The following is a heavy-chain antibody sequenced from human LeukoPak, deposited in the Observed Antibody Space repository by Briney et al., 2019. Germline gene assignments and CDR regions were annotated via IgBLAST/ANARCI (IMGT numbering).Heavy chain of an antibody. CDR2: VSSSSSYI. CDR1: GFTFSSYG. CDR3: ARDSGSYADFDY. D-gene: IGHD1-26*01. Sequence: GGSLRLSCGASGFTFSSYGMSWVRQAPGKGLEWVSSVSSSSSYIYYADSVKGRFTISRDNAKNSLYLQMNSLRAEDTAVYYCARDSGSYADFDYWGQGTLVTVSS. J-gene: IGHJ4*02. V-gene: IGHV3-21*01.